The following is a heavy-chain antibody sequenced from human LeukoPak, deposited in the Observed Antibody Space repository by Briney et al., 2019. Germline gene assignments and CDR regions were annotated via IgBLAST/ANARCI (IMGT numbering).Heavy chain of an antibody. CDR2: IISSGSTI. J-gene: IGHJ3*02. V-gene: IGHV3-11*04. CDR3: ARVFRPSLTVFIIRGAFDI. D-gene: IGHD3-3*01. CDR1: GFTFSDYY. Sequence: PGGSLRLSCAASGFTFSDYYMSWIRQAPGKGLEWVSYIISSGSTIYYADSVKGRFTISRDNAKNSLYLQMNSLRVEDTAVYYCARVFRPSLTVFIIRGAFDIWGQGTMVTVSS.